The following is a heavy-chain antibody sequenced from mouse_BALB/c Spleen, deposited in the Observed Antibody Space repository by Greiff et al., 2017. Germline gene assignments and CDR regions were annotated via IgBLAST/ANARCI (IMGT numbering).Heavy chain of an antibody. J-gene: IGHJ4*01. CDR2: IWSGGST. CDR1: GFSLTSYG. CDR3: ARSSMVQPPYYAMDY. V-gene: IGHV2-2*02. D-gene: IGHD1-1*02. Sequence: QVQLKESGPGLVQPSQSLSITCTVSGFSLTSYGVHWVRQSPGKGLEWLGVIWSGGSTDYNAAFISRLSISKDNSKSQVFFKMNSLQANDTAIYYCARSSMVQPPYYAMDYWGQGTSVTVSS.